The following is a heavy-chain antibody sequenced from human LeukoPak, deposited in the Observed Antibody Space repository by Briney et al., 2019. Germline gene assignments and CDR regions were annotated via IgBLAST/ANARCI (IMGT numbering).Heavy chain of an antibody. CDR1: GFTFSSYD. CDR2: ISSSSRTI. Sequence: PGGSLRLSCAASGFTFSSYDMNWVRQSPRKGLEWVSYISSSSRTIYYADSVKGRFTISRHNAKNSLYLQMNSLRGEDTAVYYCARGAAAGRYDYYYMDVWGKGTTVTVSS. V-gene: IGHV3-48*04. D-gene: IGHD6-13*01. CDR3: ARGAAAGRYDYYYMDV. J-gene: IGHJ6*03.